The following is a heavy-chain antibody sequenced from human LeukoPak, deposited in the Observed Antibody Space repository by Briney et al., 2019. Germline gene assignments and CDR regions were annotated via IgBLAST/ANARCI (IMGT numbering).Heavy chain of an antibody. Sequence: QSVGYLRLYFPAPGFTFSSYGMHLVRQAPGKGLEWVAVIWYDGSNKYYADSVKGRFTISRDNSKNTLYLQMNSLRAEDTAVYYCARDLAYCGGDCYSYYYGMDVWGQGTTVTVSS. D-gene: IGHD2-21*02. V-gene: IGHV3-33*01. CDR1: GFTFSSYG. CDR3: ARDLAYCGGDCYSYYYGMDV. CDR2: IWYDGSNK. J-gene: IGHJ6*02.